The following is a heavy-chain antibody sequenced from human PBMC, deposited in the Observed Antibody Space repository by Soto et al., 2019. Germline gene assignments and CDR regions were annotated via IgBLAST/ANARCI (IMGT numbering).Heavy chain of an antibody. D-gene: IGHD6-19*01. J-gene: IGHJ5*02. V-gene: IGHV4-39*01. CDR1: GGSISSSSYY. CDR3: VSAVAVAGTSRWFDP. Sequence: QLQLQESGPGLVKPSETLSLTCTVSGGSISSSSYYWGWIRQPPGKGLEWIGSIYYSGSTYYNPSLKSRVTISVDTSKNQFSLKLSSVTAADTAVYYCVSAVAVAGTSRWFDPWGQGTLVTVSS. CDR2: IYYSGST.